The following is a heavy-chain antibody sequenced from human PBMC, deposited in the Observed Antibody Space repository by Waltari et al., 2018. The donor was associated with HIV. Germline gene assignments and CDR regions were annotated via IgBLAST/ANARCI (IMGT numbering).Heavy chain of an antibody. Sequence: QVQLQESGPGLVKPSQTLSLTCPVSSGSISSGRYHWTWIRQPAGKGLEWIGRIYTSGSTNYNPSLKSRVTISVDTSKNQFSLKLSSVTAADTAVYYCARLYGDYWYFDLWGRGTLVTVSS. V-gene: IGHV4-61*02. CDR3: ARLYGDYWYFDL. CDR2: IYTSGST. CDR1: SGSISSGRYH. D-gene: IGHD4-17*01. J-gene: IGHJ2*01.